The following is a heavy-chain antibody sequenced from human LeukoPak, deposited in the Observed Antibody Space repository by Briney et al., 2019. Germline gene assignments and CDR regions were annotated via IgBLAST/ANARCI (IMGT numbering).Heavy chain of an antibody. CDR1: VYTFTNYY. J-gene: IGHJ4*02. Sequence: ASVTVSFTSSVYTFTNYYMHWVRQAPGQGREGMGMINPSGGSTNYAQKFQGRLTMTRDTSTTTVYMKLSSLRSEDTAVYYCASRRYSTATASNDVSQSVDYWGQGTLVTVSS. D-gene: IGHD2-8*01. V-gene: IGHV1-46*01. CDR2: INPSGGST. CDR3: ASRRYSTATASNDVSQSVDY.